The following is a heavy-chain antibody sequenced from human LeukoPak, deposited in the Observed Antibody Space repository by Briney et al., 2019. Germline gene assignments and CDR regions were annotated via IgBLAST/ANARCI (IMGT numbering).Heavy chain of an antibody. J-gene: IGHJ5*02. CDR3: ARRGAARAYDWFDP. CDR1: GGSISSSSYY. Sequence: PSETLSLTCTVSGGSISSSSYYWGWICQPPGKGLEWIGSIYYSGSAYYNPSLNSRVTISVDTSKNQFSLKLSSVTAADTAVYYCARRGAARAYDWFDPWGQGTLVTVSS. CDR2: IYYSGSA. V-gene: IGHV4-39*01. D-gene: IGHD1-26*01.